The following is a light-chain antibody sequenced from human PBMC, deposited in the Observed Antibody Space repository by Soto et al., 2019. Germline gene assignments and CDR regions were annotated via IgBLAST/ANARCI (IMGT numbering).Light chain of an antibody. Sequence: DIQMTQSPSTLSASVGDRVTITCRASQSISSWLAWYQQKPGKAPKLLIYDASSLESGVPSGFSGSGSGTEFTLTISSLQPDDFATYYCQQYNSYRWTFGQGTKVDIK. J-gene: IGKJ1*01. CDR1: QSISSW. CDR3: QQYNSYRWT. CDR2: DAS. V-gene: IGKV1-5*01.